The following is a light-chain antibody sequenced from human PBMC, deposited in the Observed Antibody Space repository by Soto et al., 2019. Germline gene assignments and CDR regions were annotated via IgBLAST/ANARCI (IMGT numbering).Light chain of an antibody. V-gene: IGLV2-8*01. CDR1: SSDVGGDKY. CDR3: SSYAGNNNGV. J-gene: IGLJ3*02. Sequence: QSALTQPPSASGSPGQSVTISCTGTSSDVGGDKYVSWYQQHPDKAPKLIIYEVTKRPSGVPDRFSGSKSGNTASLTVSGLQAEDEADYYCSSYAGNNNGVFGGGTKLTVL. CDR2: EVT.